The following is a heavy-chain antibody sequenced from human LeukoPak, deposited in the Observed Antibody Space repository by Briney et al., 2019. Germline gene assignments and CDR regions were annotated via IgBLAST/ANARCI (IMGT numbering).Heavy chain of an antibody. CDR3: ARDLYYYGSGSYLRDV. CDR2: INHSGGT. CDR1: GGSFSGYY. Sequence: PSETLSLTCAVYGGSFSGYYWSWIRQPPGKGLEWIGEINHSGGTNYNPSLKSRVTISVDTSKNQFSLKLSSVTAADTAVYYCARDLYYYGSGSYLRDVWGKGTTVTISS. J-gene: IGHJ6*04. V-gene: IGHV4-34*01. D-gene: IGHD3-10*01.